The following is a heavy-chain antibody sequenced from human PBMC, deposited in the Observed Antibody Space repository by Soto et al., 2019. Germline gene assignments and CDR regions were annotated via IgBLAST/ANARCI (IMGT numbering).Heavy chain of an antibody. V-gene: IGHV3-20*01. CDR1: GFTFDDYG. D-gene: IGHD1-26*01. CDR2: INWNGGST. J-gene: IGHJ3*02. Sequence: GGSLRLSCAASGFTFDDYGMSWVRQAPGKGLEWVSGINWNGGSTGYADSVKGRFAISRDNAKNSLYLQMNSLRAEDTALYHCAIVDPIVRGAFDIWGQGTMVTVS. CDR3: AIVDPIVRGAFDI.